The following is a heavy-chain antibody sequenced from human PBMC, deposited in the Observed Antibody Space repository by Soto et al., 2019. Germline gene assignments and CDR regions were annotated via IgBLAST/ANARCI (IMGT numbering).Heavy chain of an antibody. CDR2: IYYSGST. CDR3: ARWIANIGYSGYDGTIGDAFDI. Sequence: SETLSLTCTVSGGSISSSSYYWGWIRQPPGKGLEWIGSIYYSGSTYYNPSLKSRVTISVDTSKNQFSLKLSSVTAADTAVYYCARWIANIGYSGYDGTIGDAFDIWGQGTMVTVSS. J-gene: IGHJ3*02. V-gene: IGHV4-39*01. D-gene: IGHD5-12*01. CDR1: GGSISSSSYY.